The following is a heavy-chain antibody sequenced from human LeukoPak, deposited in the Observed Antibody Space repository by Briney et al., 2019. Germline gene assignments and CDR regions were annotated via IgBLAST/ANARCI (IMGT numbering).Heavy chain of an antibody. Sequence: GGSLRLSCAASGFTLSDYYMSWISQAPGKGLEWHGYIGNSGSTIYYADSVRGRFTISRDNAQNSLYLQMSSLRAEDTAVYYCVREKAASAYWGQGTLVTVSS. CDR3: VREKAASAY. V-gene: IGHV3-11*01. J-gene: IGHJ4*02. CDR1: GFTLSDYY. D-gene: IGHD6-25*01. CDR2: IGNSGSTI.